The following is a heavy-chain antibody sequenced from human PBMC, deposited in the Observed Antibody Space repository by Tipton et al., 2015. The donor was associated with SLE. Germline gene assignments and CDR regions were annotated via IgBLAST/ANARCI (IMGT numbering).Heavy chain of an antibody. CDR2: ISSSSSYI. CDR1: GFIFSSYS. D-gene: IGHD2/OR15-2a*01. Sequence: SLRLSCTASGFIFSSYSMNWVRQAPGKGLEWVSSISSSSSYIYHADSVKGRFTISRDNPKNSLYLQMNSLRAEDTAVYYCVRDEYSSASDIWGQGTMVTVSS. V-gene: IGHV3-21*01. J-gene: IGHJ3*02. CDR3: VRDEYSSASDI.